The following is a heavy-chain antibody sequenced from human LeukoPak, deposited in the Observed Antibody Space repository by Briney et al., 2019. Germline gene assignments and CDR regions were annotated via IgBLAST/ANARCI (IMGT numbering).Heavy chain of an antibody. D-gene: IGHD5-12*01. CDR3: AREAGYANWFDP. V-gene: IGHV4-39*07. J-gene: IGHJ5*02. CDR2: IYYSGST. Sequence: SETLSLTCTVSGGSISSNSYYWGWIRQPPGKGLKWIGSIYYSGSTYYNPSLKSRVTISVDTSKNQFSLKLSSVTAADTAVYYCAREAGYANWFDPWGQGTLVTVSS. CDR1: GGSISSNSYY.